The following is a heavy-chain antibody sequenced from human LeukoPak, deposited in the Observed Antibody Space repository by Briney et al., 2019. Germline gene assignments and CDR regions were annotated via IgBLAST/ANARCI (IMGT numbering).Heavy chain of an antibody. CDR3: AVSRSGSIFVFDI. CDR2: IYYSGST. Sequence: PSETLSLTCTVSGGSIRSHYWSWIRQPPGKGLEWIGYIYYSGSTDYTPSLKSRVTISVDMSKKYFSLKLSSVTAADTAVYYCAVSRSGSIFVFDIWGQGTMVTVSS. D-gene: IGHD3-22*01. J-gene: IGHJ3*02. V-gene: IGHV4-59*11. CDR1: GGSIRSHY.